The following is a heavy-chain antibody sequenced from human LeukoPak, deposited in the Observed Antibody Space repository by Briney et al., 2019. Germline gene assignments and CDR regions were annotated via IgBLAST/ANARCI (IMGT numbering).Heavy chain of an antibody. CDR1: GGSISGYY. CDR2: INHSGST. Sequence: SETLSLTCTVSGGSISGYYWSWIRQPPGKGLEWIGEINHSGSTNYNPSLKSRVTISVDTSKNQFSLKLSSVTAADTAVYYCARGTDYYDSSGYYLPSFDYWGQGTLVTVSS. J-gene: IGHJ4*02. V-gene: IGHV4-34*01. D-gene: IGHD3-22*01. CDR3: ARGTDYYDSSGYYLPSFDY.